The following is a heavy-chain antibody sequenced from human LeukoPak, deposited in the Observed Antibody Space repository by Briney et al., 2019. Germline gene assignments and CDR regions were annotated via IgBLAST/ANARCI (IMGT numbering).Heavy chain of an antibody. CDR3: ARDAGTSYYYYYGMDV. J-gene: IGHJ6*02. CDR2: IYYSGST. CDR1: GGSISSSTYY. D-gene: IGHD3/OR15-3a*01. V-gene: IGHV4-39*02. Sequence: KPSETLSLPCTVSGGSISSSTYYWGWIPQPPGKGLEWVGGIYYSGSTYYNPSLKSRVTISVDTSKNQFSLKLSSVTAADTAVYSCARDAGTSYYYYYGMDVWGQGTTVTVSS.